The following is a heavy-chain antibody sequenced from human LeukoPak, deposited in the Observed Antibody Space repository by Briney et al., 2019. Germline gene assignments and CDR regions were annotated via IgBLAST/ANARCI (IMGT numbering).Heavy chain of an antibody. CDR2: IYYSGST. J-gene: IGHJ4*02. V-gene: IGHV4-39*01. CDR3: ARLAGSGSYFDLYFDY. Sequence: SETLSLTCTVSGGSISSSSYYWGWIRQPPGQGPEWIGSIYYSGSTYYNPSLKSRVTISVDTSKNQFSLKLSSVTAADTAVYYCARLAGSGSYFDLYFDYWGQETLVTVSS. D-gene: IGHD3-10*01. CDR1: GGSISSSSYY.